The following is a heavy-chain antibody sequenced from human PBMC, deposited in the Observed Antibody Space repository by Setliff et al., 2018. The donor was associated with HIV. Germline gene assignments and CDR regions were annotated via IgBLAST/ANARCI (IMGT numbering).Heavy chain of an antibody. CDR3: ARRGGSFPHDAFDI. CDR1: GGSISRSNW. Sequence: SETLSLTCAVSGGSISRSNWWSWVRQPPGKGLEWIGEIYHSGNTNYNPSLKSRVTVSVDKSKNQCSLKLSSVTAADTAVYYCARRGGSFPHDAFDIWGQGTMVTVSS. D-gene: IGHD1-26*01. J-gene: IGHJ3*02. V-gene: IGHV4-4*02. CDR2: IYHSGNT.